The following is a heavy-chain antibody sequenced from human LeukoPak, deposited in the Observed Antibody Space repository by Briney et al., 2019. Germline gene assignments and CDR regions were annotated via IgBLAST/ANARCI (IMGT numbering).Heavy chain of an antibody. V-gene: IGHV3-53*01. D-gene: IGHD4/OR15-4a*01. CDR3: ARRAGAYSHPYDY. CDR2: IYSDNT. CDR1: GFTVSSNS. Sequence: GGSLRLSCAASGFTVSSNSMSWVRQAPGKELEWVSFIYSDNTHYSDSVKGRFTISRDNSKNTLYLQMNSLRAEDTAVYYCARRAGAYSHPYDYWGQGTLVTVSS. J-gene: IGHJ4*02.